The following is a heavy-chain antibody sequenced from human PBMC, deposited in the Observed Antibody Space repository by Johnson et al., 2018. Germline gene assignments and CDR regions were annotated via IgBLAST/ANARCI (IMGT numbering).Heavy chain of an antibody. Sequence: VQLVQSGGGLVKPGGSLRLSCAASGFTFSSYWMHWVRQAPGKGLVWVSRIISDGSSTSYADSVKGRFPISRDNAKYSLYLQMNSLRADDTAVYYCARGRDFYGSGLDAFDMWGQGTMVTVSS. CDR3: ARGRDFYGSGLDAFDM. D-gene: IGHD3-10*01. V-gene: IGHV3-74*02. CDR2: IISDGSST. J-gene: IGHJ3*02. CDR1: GFTFSSYW.